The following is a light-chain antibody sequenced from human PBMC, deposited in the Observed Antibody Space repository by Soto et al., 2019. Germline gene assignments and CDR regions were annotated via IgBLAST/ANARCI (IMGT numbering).Light chain of an antibody. J-gene: IGKJ1*01. CDR1: QSVSSSY. Sequence: EIVLTQSPGTLSLSPGERATLSCRAIQSVSSSYLAWYQQKPGHAPRLLIYGASSGATGIPDRFSGSGSGTDFTLTISRLEPEDFAVYYCQQYGSSPWTFGQGTKVDIK. V-gene: IGKV3-20*01. CDR2: GAS. CDR3: QQYGSSPWT.